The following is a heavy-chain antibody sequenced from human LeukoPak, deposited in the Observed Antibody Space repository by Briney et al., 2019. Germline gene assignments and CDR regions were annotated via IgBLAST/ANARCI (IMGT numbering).Heavy chain of an antibody. J-gene: IGHJ6*02. CDR2: IIPILGVV. D-gene: IGHD2-15*01. CDR1: GGTFSNYA. V-gene: IGHV1-69*04. Sequence: ASVKVSCKASGGTFSNYAISWVRQAPGQGFEWTGRIIPILGVVHYAQKLQGRVTITADKSTYTAYMELSSLRSEDTAVYYCARDGGGSLYGMDVWGQGTTVTVSS. CDR3: ARDGGGSLYGMDV.